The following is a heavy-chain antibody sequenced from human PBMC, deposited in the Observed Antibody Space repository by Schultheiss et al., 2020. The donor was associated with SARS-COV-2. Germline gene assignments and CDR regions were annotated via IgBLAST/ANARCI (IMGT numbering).Heavy chain of an antibody. J-gene: IGHJ4*02. CDR1: GFSLSTSGVG. CDR2: IYWNDDK. Sequence: SGPTLVKPTQTLTLTCTFSGFSLSTSGVGVGWIRQPPGKALEWLALIYWNDDKRYSPSLKSRLTITKDTSKNQVVLTMTNMDPVDTATYYCARFHYYDSSGYYYDPRFDYWGQGTLGTVS. CDR3: ARFHYYDSSGYYYDPRFDY. D-gene: IGHD3-22*01. V-gene: IGHV2-5*01.